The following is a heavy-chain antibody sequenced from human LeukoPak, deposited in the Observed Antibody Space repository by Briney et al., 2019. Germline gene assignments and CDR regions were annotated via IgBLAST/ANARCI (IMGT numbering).Heavy chain of an antibody. CDR2: IGSTSSNI. CDR3: ARLREIPVFGVVTKSTSYFDY. D-gene: IGHD3-3*01. CDR1: GFTFSTYT. Sequence: PGGSLRLSCTGSGFTFSTYTMNWVRQAPGKGLEWVASIGSTSSNINYADSVEGRFTISRDNAKNSLYLQMNSLRAEDTAVYYCARLREIPVFGVVTKSTSYFDYWGQGTLVTVSS. V-gene: IGHV3-48*01. J-gene: IGHJ4*02.